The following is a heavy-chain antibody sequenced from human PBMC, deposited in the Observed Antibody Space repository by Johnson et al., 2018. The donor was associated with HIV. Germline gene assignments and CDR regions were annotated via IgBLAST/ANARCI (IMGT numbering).Heavy chain of an antibody. D-gene: IGHD6-13*01. CDR3: ARSPSWAAAGTNGAFDI. CDR2: ISWNSGSI. Sequence: VQLVESGGGLVQPGRSLRLSCAASGFTFDDYAMHWVRQAPGKGLEWVSGISWNSGSIGYADSVKGRFSISRDNAKNSLYLQMNSLRPEDTALYYCARSPSWAAAGTNGAFDIWGQGTMGTVSS. CDR1: GFTFDDYA. J-gene: IGHJ3*02. V-gene: IGHV3-9*01.